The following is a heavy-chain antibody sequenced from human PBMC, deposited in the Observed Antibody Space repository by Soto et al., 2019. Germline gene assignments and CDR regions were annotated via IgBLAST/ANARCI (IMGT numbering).Heavy chain of an antibody. Sequence: GGSLRLSCAASGFTFSSYAMSWVRQAPGKGLEWVSAISGSGGSTYYADSVKGRFTISRDNSKNTLYLQMNSLRAEDTDVYYCASQDIVVVVAGGNWFDPWGQGTLVTVSS. CDR2: ISGSGGST. CDR1: GFTFSSYA. J-gene: IGHJ5*02. D-gene: IGHD2-15*01. V-gene: IGHV3-23*01. CDR3: ASQDIVVVVAGGNWFDP.